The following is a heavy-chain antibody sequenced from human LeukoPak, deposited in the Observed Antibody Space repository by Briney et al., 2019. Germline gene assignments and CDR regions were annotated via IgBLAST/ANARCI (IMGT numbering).Heavy chain of an antibody. D-gene: IGHD6-13*01. CDR3: ARGDALSSSWAFDY. CDR2: ISGYNGNT. Sequence: ASVKLSCKASGYIFSSFGINWVRHAPGQGPEWMGWISGYNGNTRYAQNLQGRVTMTTDTSTSTAYMEMRSLRSDDTAIYYCARGDALSSSWAFDYWGQGTLVTVSS. J-gene: IGHJ4*02. CDR1: GYIFSSFG. V-gene: IGHV1-18*01.